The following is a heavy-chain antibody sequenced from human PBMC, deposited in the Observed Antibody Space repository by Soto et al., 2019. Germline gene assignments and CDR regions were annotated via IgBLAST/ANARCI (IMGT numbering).Heavy chain of an antibody. V-gene: IGHV2-5*08. J-gene: IGHJ1*01. CDR1: GFSLTTSGMR. CDR3: AHRPYYYDSSGYYYEYFQH. CDR2: IDWDDDK. D-gene: IGHD3-22*01. Sequence: SGPTLVNPTQTLTLTCTFSGFSLTTSGMRVSWIRQSPGKALEWLARIDWDDDKRYSPSLKSRLTITKDTSKNQVVLTMTNMDPVDTATYYCAHRPYYYDSSGYYYEYFQHWGQGTLVTVSS.